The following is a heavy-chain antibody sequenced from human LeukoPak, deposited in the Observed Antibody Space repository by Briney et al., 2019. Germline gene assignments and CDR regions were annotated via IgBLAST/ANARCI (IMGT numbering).Heavy chain of an antibody. J-gene: IGHJ4*02. CDR3: ARGRDGYRAAHFDY. V-gene: IGHV4-31*03. Sequence: SETLSLACTVSGGSISSGDYYWSWIRQHPGKGLEWIRYIYYSGSTYYNPSLKSRVTISVDTSKNQFSLKLSSVTAADTAVYYCARGRDGYRAAHFDYWGQGTLVTVSS. CDR2: IYYSGST. CDR1: GGSISSGDYY. D-gene: IGHD5-24*01.